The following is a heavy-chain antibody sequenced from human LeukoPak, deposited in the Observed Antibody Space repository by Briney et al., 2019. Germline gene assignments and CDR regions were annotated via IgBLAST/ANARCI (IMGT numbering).Heavy chain of an antibody. CDR1: GFTFSSYS. CDR3: AELGITMIGGV. J-gene: IGHJ6*04. Sequence: GGSLRLSCAASGFTFSSYSMNWVRQAPGKGLEWVSSISSSSSYIYYADSVKGRFTISRDNAKNSLYLQMNSLRAEDTAVYYCAELGITMIGGVWGKGTTDTISS. CDR2: ISSSSSYI. V-gene: IGHV3-21*01. D-gene: IGHD3-10*02.